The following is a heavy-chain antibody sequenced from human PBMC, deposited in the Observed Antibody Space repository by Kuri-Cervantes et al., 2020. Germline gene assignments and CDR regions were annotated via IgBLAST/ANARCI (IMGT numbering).Heavy chain of an antibody. CDR1: GYSISSGYY. CDR2: IYHSGST. Sequence: GSLRLSCAVSGYSISSGYYWGWIRQPPGKGLEWIGSIYHSGSTYYNPSLKSRVTISVDTSKNQFSLKLNSVTAADTAVYYCVRGVTRRIVGTARAFDIWGQGTMVTVSS. J-gene: IGHJ3*02. D-gene: IGHD1-26*01. CDR3: VRGVTRRIVGTARAFDI. V-gene: IGHV4-38-2*01.